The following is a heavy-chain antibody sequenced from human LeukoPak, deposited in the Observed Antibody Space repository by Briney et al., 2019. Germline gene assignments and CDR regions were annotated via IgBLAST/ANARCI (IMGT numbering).Heavy chain of an antibody. CDR3: ARYKTGDPSFDY. CDR2: INHSGST. J-gene: IGHJ4*02. V-gene: IGHV4-34*01. Sequence: SETLSLTCAVYGGSFGGYYWSWIRQPPGKGLEWIGEINHSGSTNYNPFLKSRVTISVDTSKNQFSLKLSSVTAADTAVYYCARYKTGDPSFDYWGQGTLVTVSS. D-gene: IGHD7-27*01. CDR1: GGSFGGYY.